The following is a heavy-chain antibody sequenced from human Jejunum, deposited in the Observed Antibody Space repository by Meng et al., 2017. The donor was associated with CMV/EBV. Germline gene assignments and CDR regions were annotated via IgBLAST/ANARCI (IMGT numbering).Heavy chain of an antibody. V-gene: IGHV7-4-1*02. CDR2: INTNTGNP. CDR3: ARVAPSGYRYFDY. D-gene: IGHD3-3*01. CDR1: GYTFIHYA. J-gene: IGHJ4*02. Sequence: VQLVQFGSELKTPGASVTVSCKASGYTFIHYAMNRVRQAPGQGLEWMGWINTNTGNPTYAQGFTRRFVFSLDTSFRTAYLQISSLKAEDTAVYYCARVAPSGYRYFDYWGQGTLVTVSS.